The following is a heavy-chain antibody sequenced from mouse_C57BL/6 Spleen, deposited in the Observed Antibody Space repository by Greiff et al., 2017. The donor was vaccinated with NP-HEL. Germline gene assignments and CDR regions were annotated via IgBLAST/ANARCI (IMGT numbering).Heavy chain of an antibody. Sequence: EVKLKESGAELVRPGASVKLSCTASGFNIKDDYMHWVKQRPEQGLEGIGWIDPENGDTEYASKFQGKATITADTSSNTAYLQLSSLTSEDTAVYYCTKKGLLRGDAMDYWGQGTSVTVSS. J-gene: IGHJ4*01. CDR1: GFNIKDDY. D-gene: IGHD2-4*01. CDR3: TKKGLLRGDAMDY. CDR2: IDPENGDT. V-gene: IGHV14-4*01.